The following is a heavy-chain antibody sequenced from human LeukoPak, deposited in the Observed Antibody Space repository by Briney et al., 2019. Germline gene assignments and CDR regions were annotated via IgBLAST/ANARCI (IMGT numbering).Heavy chain of an antibody. CDR3: AGGGYCSRASCYAPLFDY. CDR1: GGSISRYY. D-gene: IGHD2-2*01. J-gene: IGHJ4*02. Sequence: SETLSLTCTASGGSISRYYWSWIRQSPGKGLEWIAYIYYSGTTNYNPSLKSRVTISVDTSKSQFSLKLNSVTAADTAVYYCAGGGYCSRASCYAPLFDYWGQGTLVTVSS. CDR2: IYYSGTT. V-gene: IGHV4-59*01.